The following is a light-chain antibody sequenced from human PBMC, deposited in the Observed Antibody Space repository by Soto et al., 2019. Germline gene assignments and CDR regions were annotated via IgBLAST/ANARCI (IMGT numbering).Light chain of an antibody. J-gene: IGLJ1*01. CDR3: AAWDDSLNGHV. CDR2: TTN. CDR1: SSNIGTSS. Sequence: SALTQPHSASGTPGQRVTISCSGSSSNIGTSSVHWFQQLPGTAPKLLISTTNQRPSGVPERFSGSKSGTSASLAISGLQSEDEADYYCAAWDDSLNGHVFATGTKLTVL. V-gene: IGLV1-44*01.